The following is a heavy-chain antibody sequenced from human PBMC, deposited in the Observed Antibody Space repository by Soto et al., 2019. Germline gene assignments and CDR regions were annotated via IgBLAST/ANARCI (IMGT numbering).Heavy chain of an antibody. D-gene: IGHD3-10*01. J-gene: IGHJ5*02. Sequence: PSETLSLTCAVSGDSISRGYHWAWIRQPPGKRLEWVASISHTGTTNYNPSLKSRVTISVDTSKNQFSLKLSSVTAADTAVYYCARDLWGNYYGSGSYYKRGAWFDPWGQGTLVTVSS. CDR3: ARDLWGNYYGSGSYYKRGAWFDP. V-gene: IGHV4-38-2*02. CDR1: GDSISRGYH. CDR2: ISHTGTT.